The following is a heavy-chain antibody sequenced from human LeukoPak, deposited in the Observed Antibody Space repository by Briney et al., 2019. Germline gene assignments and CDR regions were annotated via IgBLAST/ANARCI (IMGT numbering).Heavy chain of an antibody. CDR3: ARDRDYYDSTQSTFDY. Sequence: QPGGSLRLSCAASGFTFSSYGMPWVRQAPGKGLEWVAVIWYDGSNKYYADSVKGRFTISRDNAKNSLYLQMNSLRAEDTAVYYCARDRDYYDSTQSTFDYWGQGTLVTVSS. CDR1: GFTFSSYG. CDR2: IWYDGSNK. J-gene: IGHJ4*02. D-gene: IGHD3-22*01. V-gene: IGHV3-33*01.